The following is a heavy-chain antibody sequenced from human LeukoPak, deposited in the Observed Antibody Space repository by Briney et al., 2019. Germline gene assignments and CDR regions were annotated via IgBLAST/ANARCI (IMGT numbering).Heavy chain of an antibody. CDR2: LFNSGVT. CDR1: GASISSTGYY. D-gene: IGHD2-15*01. Sequence: SETLSLTCTVSGASISSTGYYWGWIRQSPGNRLEWFGSLFNSGVTYYSPSLKSRVSTSVDTSNNHFSLRLTSLTAADTAIYYCARHRVASAYSSFDYWGQGTLVTVSS. CDR3: ARHRVASAYSSFDY. V-gene: IGHV4-39*01. J-gene: IGHJ4*02.